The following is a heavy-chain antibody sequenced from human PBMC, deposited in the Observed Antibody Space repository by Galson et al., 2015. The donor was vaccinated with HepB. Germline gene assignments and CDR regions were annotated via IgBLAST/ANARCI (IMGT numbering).Heavy chain of an antibody. J-gene: IGHJ4*02. D-gene: IGHD3-3*01. V-gene: IGHV1-2*02. CDR1: TYTFSGYY. CDR3: ARVHATIFGVALDC. Sequence: SVKVSCKASTYTFSGYYLHWVRQAPGQGLEWMGWINPNSGATKYAQKFQGRVTMTRDTSITTVYMELYSLTFDDTAVYYCARVHATIFGVALDCWGQGTLVTVSS. CDR2: INPNSGAT.